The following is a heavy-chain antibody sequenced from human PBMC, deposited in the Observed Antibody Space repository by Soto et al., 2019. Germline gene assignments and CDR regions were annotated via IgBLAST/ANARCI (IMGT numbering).Heavy chain of an antibody. J-gene: IGHJ6*02. D-gene: IGHD6-19*01. CDR2: IYTSGST. CDR3: ARVAAVAGTDYYYGMDV. CDR1: GGSISSYY. Sequence: QVQLQESGPGLVKPSETLSLTCTVSGGSISSYYWSWIRQPAGKGLEWIGRIYTSGSTNYNPSLKSRVTMSVDTSKNQFSLKLSSVTAADTAVYYCARVAAVAGTDYYYGMDVLGQGTTVTVSS. V-gene: IGHV4-4*07.